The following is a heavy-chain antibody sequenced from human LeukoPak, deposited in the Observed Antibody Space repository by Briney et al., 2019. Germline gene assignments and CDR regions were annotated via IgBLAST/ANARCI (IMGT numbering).Heavy chain of an antibody. CDR2: INHSGST. D-gene: IGHD3-10*01. J-gene: IGHJ4*02. CDR1: GGSFSGYY. Sequence: SETLSLTCAVYGGSFSGYYWSWVRQPPGKGLEWIGEINHSGSTNYNPSLKSRVTISVDTSKNQFSLKLSSVTAADTAVHYCARGYGSGSYYGYWGQGTLVTVSS. CDR3: ARGYGSGSYYGY. V-gene: IGHV4-34*01.